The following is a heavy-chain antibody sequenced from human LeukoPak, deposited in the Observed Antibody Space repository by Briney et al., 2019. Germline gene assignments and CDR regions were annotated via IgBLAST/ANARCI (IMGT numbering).Heavy chain of an antibody. CDR2: IYYSGST. CDR3: ARVGDSSNGLDYYDSSGYCDY. Sequence: PSETLSLTCTVSGGSISSSSYYWGWIRQPPGKGLEWIGSIYYSGSTYYNPSLKSRVTISVDTSKNQLSLKLSSVTAADTAVYYCARVGDSSNGLDYYDSSGYCDYWGQGTLVTVSS. V-gene: IGHV4-39*07. D-gene: IGHD3-22*01. J-gene: IGHJ4*02. CDR1: GGSISSSSYY.